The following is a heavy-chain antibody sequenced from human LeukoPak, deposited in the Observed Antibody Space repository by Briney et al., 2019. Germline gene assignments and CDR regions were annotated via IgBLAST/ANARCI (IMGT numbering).Heavy chain of an antibody. CDR3: ARQVSGYGSGSFYFDY. CDR2: ISTSSSHI. D-gene: IGHD3-10*01. CDR1: GFTFSDYS. V-gene: IGHV3-21*01. J-gene: IGHJ4*02. Sequence: GGSLRLSCAASGFTFSDYSMNWVRQAPGKGLEWVSFISTSSSHIYYGDSVKGRFTISRDNARNSVSLQMNSLRAEDTAVYYCARQVSGYGSGSFYFDYWGQGMLVTVSS.